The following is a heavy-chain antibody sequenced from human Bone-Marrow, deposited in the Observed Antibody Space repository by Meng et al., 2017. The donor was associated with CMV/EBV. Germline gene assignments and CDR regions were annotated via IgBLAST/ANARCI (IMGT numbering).Heavy chain of an antibody. CDR1: GFTFSSYH. Sequence: GSLRLSCAASGFTFSSYHMNWVRQAPGKGLEWVSYISSGSHAIYYADSVKGRFTISRDNAKNSLYLQMNSLRAEDTAVYYCARDLPHYSLDYWGQGTLVTVSS. CDR3: ARDLPHYSLDY. CDR2: ISSGSHAI. D-gene: IGHD4-11*01. V-gene: IGHV3-48*04. J-gene: IGHJ4*02.